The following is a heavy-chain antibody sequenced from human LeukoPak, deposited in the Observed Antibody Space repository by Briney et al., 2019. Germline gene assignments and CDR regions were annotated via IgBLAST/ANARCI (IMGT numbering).Heavy chain of an antibody. J-gene: IGHJ3*02. CDR2: IYYSGTT. D-gene: IGHD2-21*01. V-gene: IGHV4-39*01. CDR1: GFTFSSYA. Sequence: PGGSLRLSCAASGFTFSSYAMSWFRQPPGKGLERIGNIYYSGTTSYNPSLKSRVTISIDTSKNQFSLKLSAVTAADTAVYHCARYHNDWRSHDIWGQGTMVTVSS. CDR3: ARYHNDWRSHDI.